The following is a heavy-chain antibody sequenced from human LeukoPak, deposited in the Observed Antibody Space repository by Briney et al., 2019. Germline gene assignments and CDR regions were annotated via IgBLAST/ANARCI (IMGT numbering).Heavy chain of an antibody. Sequence: GASVKVSCKASGGTFGSYAISWVRQAPGQGLEWMGGIIPIFGTANYAQKFQGRVTITADESTSTAYMELSSLRSEDTAVYYCARAYSSGWYHYYGMDVWGQGTTVTVSS. J-gene: IGHJ6*02. CDR3: ARAYSSGWYHYYGMDV. CDR2: IIPIFGTA. CDR1: GGTFGSYA. V-gene: IGHV1-69*13. D-gene: IGHD6-19*01.